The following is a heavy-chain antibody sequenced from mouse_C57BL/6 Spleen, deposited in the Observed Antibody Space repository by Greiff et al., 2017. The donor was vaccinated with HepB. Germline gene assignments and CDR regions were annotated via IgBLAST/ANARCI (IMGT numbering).Heavy chain of an antibody. CDR2: IWSGGST. Sequence: VQLQQSGPGLVQPSQSLSITCTVSGFSFTSYGVHWVRQSPGKGLEWLGVIWSGGSTDYNAAFISRLSISKDNSKSQVFFKMNSLQADDTAIYYCARNRGDRGYFDVWGTGTTVTVPS. CDR1: GFSFTSYG. J-gene: IGHJ1*03. V-gene: IGHV2-2*01. CDR3: ARNRGDRGYFDV. D-gene: IGHD3-1*01.